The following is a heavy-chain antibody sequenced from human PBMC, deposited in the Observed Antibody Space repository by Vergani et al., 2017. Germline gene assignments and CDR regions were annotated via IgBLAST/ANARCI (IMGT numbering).Heavy chain of an antibody. CDR3: AIGTDYYDSSGYYLDY. CDR1: GYSLTELT. V-gene: IGHV1-24*01. Sequence: QVQLVQSGSEVRKPGASVKVSCQVSGYSLTELTIHWVRQAPGKGLEWMGGFDPEHGEVTFAHHIQGSVTMTEDRSTDTAYMELSSLRPEDTALYYCAIGTDYYDSSGYYLDYWGQGTLVTVSS. J-gene: IGHJ4*02. D-gene: IGHD3-22*01. CDR2: FDPEHGEV.